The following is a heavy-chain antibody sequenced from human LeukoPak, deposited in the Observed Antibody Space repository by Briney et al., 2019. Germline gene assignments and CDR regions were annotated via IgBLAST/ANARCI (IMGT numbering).Heavy chain of an antibody. D-gene: IGHD4-17*01. Sequence: SETLSLTCAAYGGSFSGYYWSWIRQPPGKGLEWIGEINHSGSTNYNPSLKSRVTISVDTSKNQFSLKLSSVTAADTAVYYCARGGYGDYVYYFDYWGQGTLVTVSS. CDR3: ARGGYGDYVYYFDY. CDR1: GGSFSGYY. V-gene: IGHV4-34*01. CDR2: INHSGST. J-gene: IGHJ4*02.